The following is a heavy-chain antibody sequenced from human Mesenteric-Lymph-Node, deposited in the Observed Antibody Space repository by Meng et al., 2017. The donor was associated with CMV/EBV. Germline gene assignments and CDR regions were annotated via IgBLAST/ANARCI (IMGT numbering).Heavy chain of an antibody. J-gene: IGHJ3*02. CDR2: ITSSSSYI. CDR3: ARLRDAFDI. Sequence: GGSLRLSCAASGFTFSSYEMIWVRQAPGKELQWVSYITSSSSYIYYADSVKGRFTISRDNAKNSLYLQMNSLRAEDTAVYYCARLRDAFDIWGQGTMVTVSS. CDR1: GFTFSSYE. V-gene: IGHV3-21*05.